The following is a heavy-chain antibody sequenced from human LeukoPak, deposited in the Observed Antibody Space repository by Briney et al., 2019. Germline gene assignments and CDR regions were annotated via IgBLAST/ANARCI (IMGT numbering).Heavy chain of an antibody. CDR3: ARLGPTLAAAGTRWYYYYYYMDV. CDR1: GYSFTSSW. CDR2: IYPGDSDT. D-gene: IGHD6-13*01. Sequence: GESLKISCKGSGYSFTSSWIGWVRQMPGKGLEWMGIIYPGDSDTRYSPSFQGQVTISADKSISTAYLQWSSLKASDTAMYYCARLGPTLAAAGTRWYYYYYYMDVWGKGTTVTVSS. J-gene: IGHJ6*03. V-gene: IGHV5-51*01.